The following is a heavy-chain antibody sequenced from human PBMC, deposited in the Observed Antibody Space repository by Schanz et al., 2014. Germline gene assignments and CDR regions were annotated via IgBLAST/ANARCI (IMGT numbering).Heavy chain of an antibody. J-gene: IGHJ4*02. V-gene: IGHV3-23*04. D-gene: IGHD3-22*01. Sequence: EVQVVESGGGLAQPGGSLRLSCAASGFSFGTYAMSWVRQAPGKGLLWVSSISGTGGDDTYYADSVKGRFTISRDNSKNTLFLQMNSLRVEESAVYYCAKDISDTSGKDDYWGQGTLVTVSS. CDR3: AKDISDTSGKDDY. CDR1: GFSFGTYA. CDR2: ISGTGGDDT.